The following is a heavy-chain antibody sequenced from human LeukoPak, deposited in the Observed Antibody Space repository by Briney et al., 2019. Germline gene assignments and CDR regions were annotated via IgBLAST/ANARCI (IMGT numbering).Heavy chain of an antibody. CDR2: INHSGST. J-gene: IGHJ6*03. Sequence: SETLSLTCAVYGGSFSGYYWSWIRQPPGKGLEWIGEINHSGSTNYNPSLKSRVTISVDTSKNQFSLKLSSVTAADTAVYYCARNRGYSHGYDYYYYYMDVWGKGTTVTVSS. V-gene: IGHV4-34*01. CDR1: GGSFSGYY. D-gene: IGHD5-18*01. CDR3: ARNRGYSHGYDYYYYYMDV.